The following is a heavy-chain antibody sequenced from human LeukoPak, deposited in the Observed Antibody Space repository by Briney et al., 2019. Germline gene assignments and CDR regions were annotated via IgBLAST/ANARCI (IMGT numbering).Heavy chain of an antibody. Sequence: ASVKVSCKASGYTFTSYAMHWVRQAPGQRLEWMGWINAGNGNTKYSQKFQGRVTITRDTSASTAYMELSSLRSEDTAVYYCARDQFSRVVQLWLGRMDVWGQGTTVTVSS. CDR1: GYTFTSYA. CDR2: INAGNGNT. J-gene: IGHJ6*02. V-gene: IGHV1-3*01. CDR3: ARDQFSRVVQLWLGRMDV. D-gene: IGHD5-18*01.